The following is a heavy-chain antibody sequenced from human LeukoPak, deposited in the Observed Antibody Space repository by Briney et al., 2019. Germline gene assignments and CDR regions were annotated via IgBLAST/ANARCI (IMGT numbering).Heavy chain of an antibody. V-gene: IGHV3-13*01. J-gene: IGHJ3*02. CDR1: GSTFGSYA. D-gene: IGHD2-21*02. CDR2: IGTAGDT. CDR3: ARDGGDDAFDI. Sequence: GGSLRLSCAASGSTFGSYAMRGVRQATGKGLEWVSAIGTAGDTYYPGSVKGRFTISRENAKNSLYLQMNSLRAEDTAVYYCARDGGDDAFDIWGQGTMVTVSS.